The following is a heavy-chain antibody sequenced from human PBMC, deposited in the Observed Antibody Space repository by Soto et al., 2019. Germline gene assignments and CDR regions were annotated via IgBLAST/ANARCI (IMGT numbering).Heavy chain of an antibody. Sequence: EVQLVESGGGLVQPGGSLRLSCAASGFTFSNYDMHWVRQVTGKGLEWVSAIGAAGDTYYPDSVKGRFTISSEHAKTSLDLQMNSLRAEDTAVYYCASGGWGSSWYEGGSRIDYWGQGALVTVSS. D-gene: IGHD6-13*01. CDR2: IGAAGDT. CDR3: ASGGWGSSWYEGGSRIDY. V-gene: IGHV3-13*01. J-gene: IGHJ4*02. CDR1: GFTFSNYD.